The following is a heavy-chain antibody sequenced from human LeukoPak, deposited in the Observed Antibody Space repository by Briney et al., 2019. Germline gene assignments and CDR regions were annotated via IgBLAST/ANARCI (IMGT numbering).Heavy chain of an antibody. CDR2: ISYDGRNI. Sequence: GGSLRLSCAASGFTFSGYSMHWVRQAPGKGLEWVAVISYDGRNIYYADSVKGRFTISRDNSKSTLYLQMNSLRSEDTAVYYCARRDTAMDYWGQGTLVTVSS. J-gene: IGHJ4*02. CDR3: ARRDTAMDY. D-gene: IGHD5-18*01. CDR1: GFTFSGYS. V-gene: IGHV3-30-3*01.